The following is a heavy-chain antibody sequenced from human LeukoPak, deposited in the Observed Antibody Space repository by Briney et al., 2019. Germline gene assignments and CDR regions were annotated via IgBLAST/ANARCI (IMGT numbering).Heavy chain of an antibody. CDR1: GFRFSDYW. V-gene: IGHV3-7*03. D-gene: IGHD1-26*01. CDR3: ARDKIVGPTNFDY. CDR2: IKQNGGEI. J-gene: IGHJ4*02. Sequence: PGGSLRLSCAASGFRFSDYWMSWVRQVPGKGLEWVANIKQNGGEIYYVDSVKGRFTISRDNAKNSLYLQMNSLRAEDTAIYYCARDKIVGPTNFDYWGQGTLVTVPS.